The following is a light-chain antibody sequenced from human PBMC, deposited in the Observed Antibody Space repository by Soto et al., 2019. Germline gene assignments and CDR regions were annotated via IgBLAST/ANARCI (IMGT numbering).Light chain of an antibody. J-gene: IGKJ1*01. CDR2: GAS. V-gene: IGKV3-15*01. CDR1: QGVSRK. Sequence: EIVMRQSPATLSLAPGERVTLYCRASQGVSRKLAWYQHKPGQAPRVLIHGASTRAPGFPARFSGSGSGTDCTLTISRLQSEDFEVYYCQQYDNSPWTFGQGTKVDIK. CDR3: QQYDNSPWT.